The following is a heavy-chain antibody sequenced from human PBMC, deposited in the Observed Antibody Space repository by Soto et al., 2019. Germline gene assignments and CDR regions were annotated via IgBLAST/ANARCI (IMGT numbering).Heavy chain of an antibody. D-gene: IGHD2-2*01. Sequence: QVQLVQSGAEVKKPGSSVKVSCKASGGTFSSYTISWVRQAPGQGLEWMGRIIPILGIANYAQKFQGRVTITADKSTSTAYMELSSLRSEDTAVYYCARDANLRNCSSTSCYLVPNWFDPWGQGTLVTVSS. J-gene: IGHJ5*02. CDR3: ARDANLRNCSSTSCYLVPNWFDP. CDR1: GGTFSSYT. V-gene: IGHV1-69*08. CDR2: IIPILGIA.